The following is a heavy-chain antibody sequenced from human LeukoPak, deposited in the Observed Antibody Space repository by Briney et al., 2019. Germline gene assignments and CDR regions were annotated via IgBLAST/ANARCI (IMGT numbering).Heavy chain of an antibody. V-gene: IGHV3-21*06. J-gene: IGHJ1*01. CDR3: ASGQARRCCFFQH. CDR1: GFSFSSGT. Sequence: GGSLRLSCAASGFSFSSGTMNWVRRAPGKALEWVSSLSGSGRLIWYAGSVKGRFTISRDNAANSLFLQMNSLRVEDTAVYYCASGQARRCCFFQHWGQGTLVTVSS. D-gene: IGHD6-6*01. CDR2: LSGSGRLI.